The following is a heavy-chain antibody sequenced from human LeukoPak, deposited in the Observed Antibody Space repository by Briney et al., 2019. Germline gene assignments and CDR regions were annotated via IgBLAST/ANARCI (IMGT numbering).Heavy chain of an antibody. V-gene: IGHV1-18*01. CDR3: ARDLWGPFAFDI. CDR2: ISAYNGNT. D-gene: IGHD3-16*01. CDR1: GYTFTSYG. J-gene: IGHJ3*02. Sequence: ASVKVSCKASGYTFTSYGTSWVRQAPGQGLEWMGWISAYNGNTNYAQKLQGRVTMTTDTSTSTAYMELRSLRSDDTAVYYCARDLWGPFAFDIWGQGTMVTVSS.